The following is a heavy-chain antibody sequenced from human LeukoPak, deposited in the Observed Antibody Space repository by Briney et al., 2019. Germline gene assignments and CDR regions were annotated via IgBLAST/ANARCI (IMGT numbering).Heavy chain of an antibody. CDR3: ASRTGGIVLMVYAEYYFDY. V-gene: IGHV4-38-2*02. CDR1: GYSISSGYY. Sequence: SETLSLTCTVSGYSISSGYYWGWIRQPPGKGLEWIGSIYHSGSTYYNPSLKSRVTISVDTSQNQFSLKLSSVTAADTAVYYCASRTGGIVLMVYAEYYFDYWGQGTLVTVSS. CDR2: IYHSGST. D-gene: IGHD2-8*01. J-gene: IGHJ4*02.